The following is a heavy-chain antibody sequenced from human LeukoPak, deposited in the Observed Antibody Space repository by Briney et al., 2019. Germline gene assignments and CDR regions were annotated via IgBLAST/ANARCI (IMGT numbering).Heavy chain of an antibody. Sequence: ASVKVCCKASGYTFTCYYMHWVRQAPGQGLEWMGWINPNSGGTNYAQKFQGRVTMTRDTSISTAYMELSRQRSDDTAVYYCARVRILRYFDWPYYFDYWGQGTLVTVSS. D-gene: IGHD3-9*01. J-gene: IGHJ4*02. V-gene: IGHV1-2*02. CDR3: ARVRILRYFDWPYYFDY. CDR2: INPNSGGT. CDR1: GYTFTCYY.